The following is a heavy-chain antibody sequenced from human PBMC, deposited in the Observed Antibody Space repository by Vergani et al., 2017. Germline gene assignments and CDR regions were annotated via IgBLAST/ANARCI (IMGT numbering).Heavy chain of an antibody. J-gene: IGHJ4*02. Sequence: QVQLVQSGAEVKKPGASVKVSCKASGYTFTGYYMHWVRQAPGQGLEWMGWINPNSGGTNYAQKFQCRVTMTRDTSISTAYMELSRLRSEDTAVYYCARAQGEPGVAVAGPYYFDYWGQGTLVTVSS. CDR1: GYTFTGYY. V-gene: IGHV1-2*02. CDR3: ARAQGEPGVAVAGPYYFDY. D-gene: IGHD6-19*01. CDR2: INPNSGGT.